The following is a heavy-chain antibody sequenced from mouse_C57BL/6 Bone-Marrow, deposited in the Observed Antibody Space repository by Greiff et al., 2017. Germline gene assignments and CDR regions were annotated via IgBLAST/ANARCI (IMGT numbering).Heavy chain of an antibody. Sequence: QVQLQQPGAELVMPGASVKLSCKASGYTFTSYWMHWVKQRPGQGLEWIGEIDPSDSYTNYNQKFKGKSTLTVDKSSSTAYMQLSSLTSESSAVYYCARGGRGNYWYFDVWGTGTTVTVSS. D-gene: IGHD1-1*02. CDR3: ARGGRGNYWYFDV. CDR2: IDPSDSYT. CDR1: GYTFTSYW. J-gene: IGHJ1*03. V-gene: IGHV1-69*01.